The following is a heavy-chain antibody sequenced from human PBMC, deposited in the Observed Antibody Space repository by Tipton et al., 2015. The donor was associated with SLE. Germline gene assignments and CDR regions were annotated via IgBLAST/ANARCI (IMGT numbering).Heavy chain of an antibody. CDR1: GGSISSYY. J-gene: IGHJ4*02. V-gene: IGHV4-59*08. CDR2: IYYSGST. CDR3: ARNGSGYSYFDY. D-gene: IGHD3-22*01. Sequence: TLSLTCTVSGGSISSYYWNWIRQPPGKGLEWIGYIYYSGSTNYNPSLKSRVTISVDTSKNQFSLKLSSVTAADTAVYYCARNGSGYSYFDYWGQGTLVTVSS.